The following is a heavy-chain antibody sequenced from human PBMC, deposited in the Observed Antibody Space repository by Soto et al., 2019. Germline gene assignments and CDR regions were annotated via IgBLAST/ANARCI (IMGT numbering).Heavy chain of an antibody. V-gene: IGHV3-23*01. CDR1: GFTFSSYA. CDR2: ISGSGGST. J-gene: IGHJ4*02. CDR3: AKGVTMIVGVLIDY. D-gene: IGHD3-22*01. Sequence: EVQLLESGGGLVQPGGSLRLSCAASGFTFSSYAMSWVRQAPGKGLEWVSAISGSGGSTYYADSVKGRFTISRDNSKDPLYLQMKRLRAEDTAVYYCAKGVTMIVGVLIDYWGQGTLVTVSS.